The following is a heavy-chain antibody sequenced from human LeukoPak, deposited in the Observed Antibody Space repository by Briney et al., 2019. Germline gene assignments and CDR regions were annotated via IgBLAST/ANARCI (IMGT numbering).Heavy chain of an antibody. J-gene: IGHJ4*02. D-gene: IGHD6-13*01. CDR2: ISSSSAYV. CDR3: ARLEAAVFDY. V-gene: IGHV3-21*01. Sequence: GGSLRLSCAASGFTFSSYNMNWVRQAPGKGLEWVSSISSSSAYVYYADSVKGRFTISRDNAKNSLYLQMNSLRAEDTAVYYCARLEAAVFDYWGQGTLVTVSS. CDR1: GFTFSSYN.